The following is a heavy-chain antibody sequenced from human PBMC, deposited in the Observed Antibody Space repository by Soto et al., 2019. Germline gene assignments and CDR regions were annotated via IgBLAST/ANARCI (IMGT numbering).Heavy chain of an antibody. CDR1: GASISSGDYY. D-gene: IGHD1-26*01. J-gene: IGHJ4*02. Sequence: SETLSLTCTVSGASISSGDYYWTWIRQPPGKGLEWIGSIYYSGNTYYNPSLKSRVTLSVDTSKNQFSLKLSSVTAADTAVYYCARLGGSYAVPLFAYWGQRTLVTVSS. V-gene: IGHV4-30-4*01. CDR2: IYYSGNT. CDR3: ARLGGSYAVPLFAY.